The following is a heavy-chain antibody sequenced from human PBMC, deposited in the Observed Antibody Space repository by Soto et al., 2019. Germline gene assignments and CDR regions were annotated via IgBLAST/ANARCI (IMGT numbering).Heavy chain of an antibody. Sequence: GGSLRLSCAASGFTFSSYGMHWVRQAPGKGLEWVAVIWYDGSNKYYADSVKGRFTISRDNSKNTLYLQMNSLRAEDTAVYYCARGSTTFGELSLLIDYWGQGTLVTVSS. V-gene: IGHV3-33*01. CDR3: ARGSTTFGELSLLIDY. CDR1: GFTFSSYG. J-gene: IGHJ4*02. CDR2: IWYDGSNK. D-gene: IGHD3-16*02.